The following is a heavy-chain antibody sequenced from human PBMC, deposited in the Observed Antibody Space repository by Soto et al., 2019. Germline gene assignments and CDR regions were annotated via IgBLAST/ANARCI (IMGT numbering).Heavy chain of an antibody. D-gene: IGHD3-10*01. CDR3: TRSDYYGSGSYIYYYGMDV. V-gene: IGHV3-74*01. J-gene: IGHJ6*02. Sequence: EVQLVESGGGLVQPGGSLRLSCAASGFTFSSYWMHWVRQAPGKGLVWVSRISNGGSSKSYADSVKGRFTISRDNAKNTLYLQMNSLRAEDTAVYYCTRSDYYGSGSYIYYYGMDVWGQGTTVTVSS. CDR2: ISNGGSSK. CDR1: GFTFSSYW.